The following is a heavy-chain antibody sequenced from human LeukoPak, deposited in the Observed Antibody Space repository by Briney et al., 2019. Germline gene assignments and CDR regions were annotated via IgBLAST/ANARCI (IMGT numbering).Heavy chain of an antibody. CDR2: MNPNSGNT. CDR3: ARGEYYDILTGYVYYYYYYGMDV. V-gene: IGHV1-8*01. Sequence: ASVKVSCKASGYTFTSYDINWVRQATGQGLEWMGWMNPNSGNTGYAQKFQGRVTMTRNTSISTAYMELSSLRSEDTAVYYCARGEYYDILTGYVYYYYYYGMDVWGQGTTVTVSS. CDR1: GYTFTSYD. J-gene: IGHJ6*02. D-gene: IGHD3-9*01.